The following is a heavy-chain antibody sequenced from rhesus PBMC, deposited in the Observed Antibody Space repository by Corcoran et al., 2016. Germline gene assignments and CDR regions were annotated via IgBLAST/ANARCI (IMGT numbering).Heavy chain of an antibody. V-gene: IGHV4-73*01. D-gene: IGHD3-28*01. Sequence: QVQLQQWGEGLVKPSETLSLTCAVYGGSISGYYYWSWIRQPPGKGLVWIGYIYGNSASTNYNPSLKNRVNNSKDTSKNQLSMKRSSVTGADTAVYYCARGKWLVDYWGQGVLVTVSS. CDR3: ARGKWLVDY. CDR2: IYGNSAST. CDR1: GGSISGYYY. J-gene: IGHJ4*01.